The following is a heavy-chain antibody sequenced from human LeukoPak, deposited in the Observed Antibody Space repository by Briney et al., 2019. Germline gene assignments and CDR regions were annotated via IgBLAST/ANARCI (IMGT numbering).Heavy chain of an antibody. CDR3: ARAPGAFDI. CDR1: GDSITSGSYY. J-gene: IGHJ3*02. Sequence: TSQTLSLTCTVSGDSITSGSYYWAWIRQHPGKGLEWIGYSYYAVVTHFSPSLKRRLTISVDKSEIHFSLKLSSGTAADTVIYFGARAPGAFDIWGQGTMVTVSS. V-gene: IGHV4-31*03. CDR2: SYYAVVT.